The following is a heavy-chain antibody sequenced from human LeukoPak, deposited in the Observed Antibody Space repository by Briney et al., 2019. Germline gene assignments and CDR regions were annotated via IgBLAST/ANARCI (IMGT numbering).Heavy chain of an antibody. CDR3: ARLPYGLWYFDL. V-gene: IGHV4-4*07. CDR2: IYTSGST. CDR1: GGSISSYY. Sequence: SETLSLTCTVSGGSISSYYWSWIRQPAGKGLEWIGRIYTSGSTNYNPSLKSRVTMSVDTSKDQFSLNLTSVTAADTAVYYCARLPYGLWYFDLWGRGTLVTVSS. J-gene: IGHJ2*01. D-gene: IGHD4-17*01.